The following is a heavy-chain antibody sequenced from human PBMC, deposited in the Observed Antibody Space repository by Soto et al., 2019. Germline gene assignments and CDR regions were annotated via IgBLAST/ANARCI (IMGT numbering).Heavy chain of an antibody. J-gene: IGHJ6*02. D-gene: IGHD2-2*01. CDR1: GFTFSSYG. V-gene: IGHV3-30*18. Sequence: LSLTCAASGFTFSSYGMHWVRQAPGKGLEWVAVISYDGSNKYYADSVKGRFTISRDNSKNTLYLQMNSLRAEDTAVYYCAKDQRYQLPKLYYYYGMDVWGQGTTVTVSS. CDR2: ISYDGSNK. CDR3: AKDQRYQLPKLYYYYGMDV.